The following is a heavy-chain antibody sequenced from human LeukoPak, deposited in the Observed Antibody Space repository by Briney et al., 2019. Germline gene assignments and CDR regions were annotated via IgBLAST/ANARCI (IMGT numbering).Heavy chain of an antibody. CDR3: ARPGYCSGGGCYSYYYYGMDV. V-gene: IGHV4-39*01. CDR1: GGSISSSSYY. D-gene: IGHD2-15*01. CDR2: IYYSGST. Sequence: SETLSLTCTVSGGSISSSSYYWGWIRQPPGKGLEWIGSIYYSGSTYYNPSLKSRVTISVDTSKNQFSLKLSSVTAADTAVYYCARPGYCSGGGCYSYYYYGMDVWGQGTTVTVSS. J-gene: IGHJ6*02.